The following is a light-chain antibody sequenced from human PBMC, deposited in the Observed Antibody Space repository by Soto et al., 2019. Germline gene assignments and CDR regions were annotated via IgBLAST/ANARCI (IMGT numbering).Light chain of an antibody. CDR2: KDT. V-gene: IGLV3-25*02. CDR3: LSADSSRLYV. Sequence: SYELTQPPSVSVSPGQTARITCSGDELPKEYAYWYQQKPGQAPLLVIYKDTERPSGIPERFSASSSGTTVTLTISGVQAEDDCDYYCLSADSSRLYVFGTGTKVTVL. CDR1: ELPKEY. J-gene: IGLJ1*01.